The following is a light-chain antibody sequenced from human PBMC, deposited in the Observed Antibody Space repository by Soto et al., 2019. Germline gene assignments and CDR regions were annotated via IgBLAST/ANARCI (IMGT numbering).Light chain of an antibody. CDR3: LQAVQTPRT. J-gene: IGKJ1*01. Sequence: DIVMTQSPLSLPVTPGEPASISCRSSQSLLHSNGYNYLDWYLQKPGQSPQLLIYLGSNRASGVPDRFSGSGSGTDFTLKSSRVEAEDVGVYYCLQAVQTPRTFGQGTKVEIK. CDR1: QSLLHSNGYNY. V-gene: IGKV2-28*01. CDR2: LGS.